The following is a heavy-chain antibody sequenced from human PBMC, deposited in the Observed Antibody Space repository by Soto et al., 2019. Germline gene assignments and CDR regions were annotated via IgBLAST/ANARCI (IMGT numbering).Heavy chain of an antibody. CDR1: GFTFSIYS. D-gene: IGHD3-10*01. Sequence: EVQLVESGGGLVQPGGSLRLSCAASGFTFSIYSMNWVRQAPGKGLEWISYISSSSSAIYYIDSVKGRFTISRDNAKNSLYLQMNSLRADDTAVYYCATGRTKDTTAYGEDWGQGTLVTVSS. CDR2: ISSSSSAI. CDR3: ATGRTKDTTAYGED. V-gene: IGHV3-48*01. J-gene: IGHJ4*02.